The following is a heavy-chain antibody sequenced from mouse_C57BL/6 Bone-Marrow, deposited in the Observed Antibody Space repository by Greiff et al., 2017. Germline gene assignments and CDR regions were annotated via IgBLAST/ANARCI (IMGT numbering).Heavy chain of an antibody. D-gene: IGHD1-1*01. CDR2: ISSGGDYI. CDR3: TRGSGSSYDY. V-gene: IGHV5-9-1*02. J-gene: IGHJ2*01. Sequence: EVKLMESGEGLVKPGGSLKLSCAASGFTFSSYAMSCVRQTPEKRLEWVAYISSGGDYIYYADTVKGRFTISRANARNTLYLQMSSLKSEDTAMYYCTRGSGSSYDYWGQGTTLTVSS. CDR1: GFTFSSYA.